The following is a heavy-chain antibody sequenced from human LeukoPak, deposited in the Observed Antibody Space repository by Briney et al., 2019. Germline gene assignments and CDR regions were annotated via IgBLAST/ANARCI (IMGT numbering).Heavy chain of an antibody. CDR2: IYTSGST. CDR3: ARDPYYVENDAFDI. J-gene: IGHJ3*02. V-gene: IGHV4-4*07. CDR1: GGSISSYY. D-gene: IGHD1-26*01. Sequence: PSETLSLTCTVSGGSISSYYWSWIRQPAGKGLEWIGRIYTSGSTNYNPSLKSRVTMSVDTSKNQFSLKLSSVTAADTAVYYCARDPYYVENDAFDIWGQGTMVTVSS.